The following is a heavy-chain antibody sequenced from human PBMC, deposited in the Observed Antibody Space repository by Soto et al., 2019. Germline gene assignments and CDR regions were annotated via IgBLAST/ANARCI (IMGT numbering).Heavy chain of an antibody. J-gene: IGHJ6*02. Sequence: SVKVSCKASGGTFSSYAISWVRQAPGQGLEWMGGIIPIFGTANYAQKFQGRVTITADESTSTAYMELSSLRSEDTAVYYCARVGPNYYDSSGYYYARYVMDVWGQGTSVTVSS. CDR1: GGTFSSYA. D-gene: IGHD3-22*01. CDR3: ARVGPNYYDSSGYYYARYVMDV. V-gene: IGHV1-69*13. CDR2: IIPIFGTA.